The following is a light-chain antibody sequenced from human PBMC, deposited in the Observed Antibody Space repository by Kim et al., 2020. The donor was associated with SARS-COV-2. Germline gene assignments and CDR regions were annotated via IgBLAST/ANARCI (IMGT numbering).Light chain of an antibody. CDR2: EGS. CDR1: SSDVGSYTL. Sequence: PGQSITISCTGTSSDVGSYTLVSWYQQHPGKAPKLMIYEGSKRPSGVSNRFSGSKSGNTASLTISGLQAEDEADYYCCSYAGSSTVFGGGTKLTVL. CDR3: CSYAGSSTV. J-gene: IGLJ3*02. V-gene: IGLV2-23*01.